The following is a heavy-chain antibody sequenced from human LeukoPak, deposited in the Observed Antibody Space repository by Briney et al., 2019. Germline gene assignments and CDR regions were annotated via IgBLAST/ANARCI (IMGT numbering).Heavy chain of an antibody. Sequence: ASVKVSCKASGYTFTSYGISWVRQAPGQGLEWMGWISAYNGDTNYAQKLQGRVTMTRDASTSTVYMELSSLRSEDTAVYYCARDGLTIAAAGTIDWGQGTLVTVSS. D-gene: IGHD6-13*01. CDR3: ARDGLTIAAAGTID. V-gene: IGHV1-18*01. CDR1: GYTFTSYG. CDR2: ISAYNGDT. J-gene: IGHJ4*02.